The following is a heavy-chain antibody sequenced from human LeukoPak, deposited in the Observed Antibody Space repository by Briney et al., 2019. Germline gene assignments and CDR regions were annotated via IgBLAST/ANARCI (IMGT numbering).Heavy chain of an antibody. CDR3: ARGTYDSSGHHYYYYYMDV. CDR2: TYYRSKWYN. J-gene: IGHJ6*03. D-gene: IGHD3-22*01. Sequence: SQTLSLTCAISGDSVSSNSAAWNWIRQSPSRGLEWLGRTYYRSKWYNDYAVSVKSRITINPDTSKNQFSLQLNSVTTEDTAVYYCARGTYDSSGHHYYYYYMDVWGKGTTVTVSS. CDR1: GDSVSSNSAA. V-gene: IGHV6-1*01.